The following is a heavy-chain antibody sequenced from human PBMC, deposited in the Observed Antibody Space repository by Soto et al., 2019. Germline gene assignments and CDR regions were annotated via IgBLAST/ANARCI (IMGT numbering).Heavy chain of an antibody. CDR2: IFYSGST. V-gene: IGHV4-39*01. D-gene: IGHD3-3*01. CDR1: GASIRTSTYY. Sequence: SETLSLTCSVSGASIRTSTYYWVWIRQPPGKGLECIGNIFYSGSTDYNPSLKSRVTISVDTSKNQFSLKLTSVTAADTAVYYCARGRYDFWSGRPDAFDIWGQGTMVTVSS. J-gene: IGHJ3*02. CDR3: ARGRYDFWSGRPDAFDI.